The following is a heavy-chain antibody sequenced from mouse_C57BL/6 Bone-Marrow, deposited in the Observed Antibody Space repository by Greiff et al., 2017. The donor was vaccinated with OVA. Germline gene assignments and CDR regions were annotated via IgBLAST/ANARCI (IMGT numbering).Heavy chain of an antibody. CDR3: ARDGSHYYAMDY. CDR2: ISSGSSTI. CDR1: GFTFSDYG. J-gene: IGHJ4*01. V-gene: IGHV5-17*01. D-gene: IGHD2-3*01. Sequence: DVMLVESGGGLVKPGGSLKLSCAASGFTFSDYGMHWVRQAPEKGLEWVAYISSGSSTIYYADTVKGRFTISRDNAKNTLFLQMTSLRSEDTAMYYCARDGSHYYAMDYWGQGTSVTVSS.